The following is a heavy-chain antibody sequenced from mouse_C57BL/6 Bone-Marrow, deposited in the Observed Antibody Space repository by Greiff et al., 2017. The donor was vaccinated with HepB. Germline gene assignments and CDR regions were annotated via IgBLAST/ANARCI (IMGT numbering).Heavy chain of an antibody. CDR2: IDPSDSYT. V-gene: IGHV1-59*01. D-gene: IGHD2-5*01. J-gene: IGHJ3*01. CDR1: GYTFTSYW. Sequence: VQLQQPGAELVRPGPSVKLSCKASGYTFTSYWMHWVKQRPGQGLEWLGVIDPSDSYTNYNQKFKGKATLTVDTSSSTAYMQLSSLTSEDSAFYYCARDSNYDVWFAYWGQGTLLTVSA. CDR3: ARDSNYDVWFAY.